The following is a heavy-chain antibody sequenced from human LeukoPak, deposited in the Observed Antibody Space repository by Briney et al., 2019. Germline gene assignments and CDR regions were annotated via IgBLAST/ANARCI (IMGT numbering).Heavy chain of an antibody. Sequence: SETLSLTCAVYGGSFSGYYWSWIRQPPGKGLEWIGYIYYSGSTNYNPSLKSRVTISVDTSKNQFSLKLSSVTAADTAVYYCARVGGYNWNAVDAFDIWGQGTMVTVSS. CDR2: IYYSGST. CDR3: ARVGGYNWNAVDAFDI. D-gene: IGHD1-20*01. V-gene: IGHV4-59*01. CDR1: GGSFSGYY. J-gene: IGHJ3*02.